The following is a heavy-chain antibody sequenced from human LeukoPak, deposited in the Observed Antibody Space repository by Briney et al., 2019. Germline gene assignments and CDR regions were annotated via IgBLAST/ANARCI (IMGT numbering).Heavy chain of an antibody. Sequence: PSETLSLTCTVSGGSISSYYWSWIRQPPGKGLEWIGYIYYSGSTNYNPSLKSRVTISVDTSKNQFSLKLSSVTAADTAVYYCARGLIRGWFFRGWFDPWGQGTLVTVSS. CDR1: GGSISSYY. V-gene: IGHV4-59*12. CDR3: ARGLIRGWFFRGWFDP. J-gene: IGHJ5*02. D-gene: IGHD6-19*01. CDR2: IYYSGST.